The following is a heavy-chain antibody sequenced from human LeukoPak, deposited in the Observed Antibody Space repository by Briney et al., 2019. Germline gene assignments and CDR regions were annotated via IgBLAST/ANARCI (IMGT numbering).Heavy chain of an antibody. Sequence: GASVKVSCKASGYTFTGYYMHWVRQAPGQGLEWMGWINPNSGGTNYAPKFQGRVTMTRDTSISTAYMELSRLRSDDTAVYYCARDPTSSGYFPDFWGQGTLVTVSS. J-gene: IGHJ4*02. D-gene: IGHD3-22*01. V-gene: IGHV1-2*02. CDR3: ARDPTSSGYFPDF. CDR2: INPNSGGT. CDR1: GYTFTGYY.